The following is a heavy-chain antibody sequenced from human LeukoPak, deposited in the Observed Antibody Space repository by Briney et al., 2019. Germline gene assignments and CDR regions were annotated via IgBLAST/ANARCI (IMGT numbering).Heavy chain of an antibody. CDR3: ARASPYSSSVDY. D-gene: IGHD6-6*01. CDR1: GFTFSSYE. J-gene: IGHJ4*02. CDR2: ISSSGSTI. V-gene: IGHV3-48*03. Sequence: PGGSLRLSCAASGFTFSSYEMNWVRQAPGKGLEWVSYISSSGSTIYYADSVKGRFTISRDNAKNSLYLQMNSLRAEDTAVYYCARASPYSSSVDYWGQGTLVTVSS.